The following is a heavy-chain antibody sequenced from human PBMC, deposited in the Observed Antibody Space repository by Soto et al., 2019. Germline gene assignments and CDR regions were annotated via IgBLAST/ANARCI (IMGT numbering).Heavy chain of an antibody. Sequence: QVQVVQSGAEVKKPGASVKISCKASGYTFSTHAMHWVRQAPGQSLEWMGWINGGIGQTKHSHRFQDRVTITRDTSASTAYMELSSLRSEDTAVYYCARGKGMEENYYYYGLDIWGQGTTVTVSS. CDR2: INGGIGQT. CDR3: ARGKGMEENYYYYGLDI. V-gene: IGHV1-3*01. D-gene: IGHD1-1*01. J-gene: IGHJ6*02. CDR1: GYTFSTHA.